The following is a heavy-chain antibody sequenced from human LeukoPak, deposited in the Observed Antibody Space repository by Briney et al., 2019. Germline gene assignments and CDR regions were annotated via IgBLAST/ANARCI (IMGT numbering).Heavy chain of an antibody. Sequence: GGSLRLSCAASGFTFSSYAMNWVRQAPGKGLEWVSYISRSSSTIYYADSVKGRFTISRDNAKNSLYLQMNGLRAEDTAVYYCARDRDMAYDAFDIWGQGTMVTVSS. V-gene: IGHV3-48*04. CDR2: ISRSSSTI. CDR1: GFTFSSYA. J-gene: IGHJ3*02. D-gene: IGHD2-15*01. CDR3: ARDRDMAYDAFDI.